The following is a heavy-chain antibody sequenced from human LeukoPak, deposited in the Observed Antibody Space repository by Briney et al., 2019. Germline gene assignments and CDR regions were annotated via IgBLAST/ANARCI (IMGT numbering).Heavy chain of an antibody. D-gene: IGHD2-21*02. J-gene: IGHJ4*02. CDR2: ISGSGGST. Sequence: PGGSLRLSCAASGFTFSSYAMSWVRQAPGKGLEWVSAISGSGGSTYYADSVKGRFTISRDNSKNTLYLQMNSLRAEDTAVYYCAREGSPYCGGDCEADYFDYWGQGTLVTVSS. CDR3: AREGSPYCGGDCEADYFDY. CDR1: GFTFSSYA. V-gene: IGHV3-23*01.